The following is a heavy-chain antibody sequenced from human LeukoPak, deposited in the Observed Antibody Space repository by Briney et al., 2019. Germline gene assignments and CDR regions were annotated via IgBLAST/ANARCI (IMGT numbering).Heavy chain of an antibody. D-gene: IGHD4/OR15-4a*01. Sequence: GGSLRLSCAASGFRFSSYGMHWVRQAPGKGLEWVSFIYSDNTHYSDSVKGRFTISRDNSKNTLYLQMNSLRAEDTAVYYCARRAGAYSHPYDYWGQGTLVTVSS. J-gene: IGHJ4*02. V-gene: IGHV3-NL1*01. CDR1: GFRFSSYG. CDR2: IYSDNT. CDR3: ARRAGAYSHPYDY.